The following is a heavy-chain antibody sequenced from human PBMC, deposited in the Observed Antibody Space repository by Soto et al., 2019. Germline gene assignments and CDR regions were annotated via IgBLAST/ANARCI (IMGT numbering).Heavy chain of an antibody. D-gene: IGHD2-8*01. Sequence: ASVKVSCKASGYTFTSYGISWVRQAPGQGLEWMGWINPNSGGTNYAQKFQGWVTMTRDTSISTAYMELSRLRSDDTAVYYCARGGMVSAGMDVWGQGTTVTVSS. J-gene: IGHJ6*02. CDR3: ARGGMVSAGMDV. CDR1: GYTFTSYG. CDR2: INPNSGGT. V-gene: IGHV1-2*04.